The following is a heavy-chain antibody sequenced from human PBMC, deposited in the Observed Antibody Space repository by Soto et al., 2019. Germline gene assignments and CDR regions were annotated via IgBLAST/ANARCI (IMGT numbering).Heavy chain of an antibody. Sequence: EVQLLESGGGLVQPGGSLRLSCAASGFTFSSYAMSWVRQAPGKGLEWVSAISGSGGSTYYADSVKGRFTISRDNSKNTLYLQMNSLRAEDTAVYYCAQDRSYNFGGFDYWGQGTLVTVSS. J-gene: IGHJ4*02. D-gene: IGHD3-10*01. CDR1: GFTFSSYA. V-gene: IGHV3-23*01. CDR3: AQDRSYNFGGFDY. CDR2: ISGSGGST.